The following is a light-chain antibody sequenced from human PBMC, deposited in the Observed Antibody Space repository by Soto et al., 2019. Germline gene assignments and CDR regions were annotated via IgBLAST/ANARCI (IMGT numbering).Light chain of an antibody. J-gene: IGLJ3*02. V-gene: IGLV8-61*01. CDR2: STS. Sequence: QAVVTQEPSFSVSPGGTVTLTCGLSSGSVSTSYYPTWYQQTPGQAPRTLIYSTSTRSSGVPDRFSGSILGNKAALTITGAQADDESHDYCVLYMGSGVWVFGGGTQLTVL. CDR1: SGSVSTSYY. CDR3: VLYMGSGVWV.